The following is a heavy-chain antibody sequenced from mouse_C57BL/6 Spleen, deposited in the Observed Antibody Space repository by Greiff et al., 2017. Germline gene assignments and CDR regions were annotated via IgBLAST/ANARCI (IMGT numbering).Heavy chain of an antibody. CDR1: GYTFTSYW. CDR2: IDPSDSYT. CDR3: ARWDYDHY. D-gene: IGHD2-4*01. J-gene: IGHJ2*01. V-gene: IGHV1-69*01. Sequence: QVQLQQSGAELVMPGASVKLSCKASGYTFTSYWMHWVKQRPGQGLEWIGEIDPSDSYTNYNQKFKGKSTLTVDKSSSTAYMQLSSLTSEDSAVYYCARWDYDHYWGQGTTLTVSS.